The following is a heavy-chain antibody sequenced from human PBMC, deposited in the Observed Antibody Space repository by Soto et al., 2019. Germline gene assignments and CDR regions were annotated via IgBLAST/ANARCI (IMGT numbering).Heavy chain of an antibody. CDR1: GFTFSNYG. CDR3: ARDLGEIVAAPTDNNGLSNRLDS. V-gene: IGHV3-33*01. D-gene: IGHD5-12*01. J-gene: IGHJ5*01. CDR2: IWYDGVNQ. Sequence: QVKVVESGGGVVQPGRSLRLSCAASGFTFSNYGMHWVRQAPGKGLEWLAAIWYDGVNQHYADSVKGRFSTSRDNSKNTAYLQINSLRAEDTAVYYCARDLGEIVAAPTDNNGLSNRLDSWGQGTLVTVSS.